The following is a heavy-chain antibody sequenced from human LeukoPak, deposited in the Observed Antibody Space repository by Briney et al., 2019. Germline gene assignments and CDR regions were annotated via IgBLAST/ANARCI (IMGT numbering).Heavy chain of an antibody. CDR3: ASSYAYPNSFAY. V-gene: IGHV1-69*05. CDR2: IIPIFGTA. CDR1: GGTFSSYA. D-gene: IGHD2-2*01. J-gene: IGHJ4*02. Sequence: SVKVSCKASGGTFSSYAISLVRQAPGQGLEWMGRIIPIFGTANYAQKFQGRVTITTDESTSTAYMELSSLRSEDTAVYYCASSYAYPNSFAYWGQGTLVTVSS.